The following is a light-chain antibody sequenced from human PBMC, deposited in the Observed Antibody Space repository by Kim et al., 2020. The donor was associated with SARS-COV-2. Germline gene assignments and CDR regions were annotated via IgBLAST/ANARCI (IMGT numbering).Light chain of an antibody. V-gene: IGKV1-33*01. J-gene: IGKJ4*01. CDR2: DAS. CDR3: QQYDRLFT. CDR1: VDINNY. Sequence: DMQMTQSPSSLSASVGDRVTITCQASVDINNYLNWYQHKPGKAPKLLIYDASNLETVVPSRFSGSASGTNFSFTINSLQPEDIAIYYCQQYDRLFTFGGGTKLEI.